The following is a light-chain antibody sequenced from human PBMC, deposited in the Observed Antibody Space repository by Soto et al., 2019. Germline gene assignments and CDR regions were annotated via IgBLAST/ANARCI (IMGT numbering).Light chain of an antibody. CDR2: GAS. CDR1: QSVSSSY. J-gene: IGKJ5*01. Sequence: EIVLTQSPGTLSLSPGERATLSCRVSQSVSSSYLAWYQQKPGQAPRLLIYGASTRATGIPAKFSGGGSGTEFTLTISSLQSEDFAVYYCQQYNDRPPITFGQGTRLEIK. V-gene: IGKV3-15*01. CDR3: QQYNDRPPIT.